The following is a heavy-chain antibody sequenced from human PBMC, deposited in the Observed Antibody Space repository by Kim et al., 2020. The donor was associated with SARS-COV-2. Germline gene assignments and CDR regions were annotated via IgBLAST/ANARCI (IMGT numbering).Heavy chain of an antibody. CDR2: INTNTGNP. Sequence: ASVKVSCKASGYTFTSYAMNWVRQAPGQGLEWMGWINTNTGNPTYAQGFTGRFVFSLDTSVSTAYLQISSLKAEDTAVYYCARAGTTWGYYYYYMDVWGKGTTVTVSS. V-gene: IGHV7-4-1*02. CDR3: ARAGTTWGYYYYYMDV. D-gene: IGHD7-27*01. CDR1: GYTFTSYA. J-gene: IGHJ6*03.